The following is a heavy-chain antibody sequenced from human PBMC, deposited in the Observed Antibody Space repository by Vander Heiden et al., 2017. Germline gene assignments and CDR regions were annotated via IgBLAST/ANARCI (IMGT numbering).Heavy chain of an antibody. J-gene: IGHJ6*02. D-gene: IGHD6-13*01. V-gene: IGHV3-21*01. Sequence: EVQLVESGGGLVKPGGSLRLSGAASGFSFNHHSMNWVRQAPGKGLEWVSSISNSGDYKYYGDSVKGRFTISRDNAKNSVYLQMNSLRAEDTAVFFCARAAAGGGYGMDVWGQGTTVTVSS. CDR3: ARAAAGGGYGMDV. CDR1: GFSFNHHS. CDR2: ISNSGDYK.